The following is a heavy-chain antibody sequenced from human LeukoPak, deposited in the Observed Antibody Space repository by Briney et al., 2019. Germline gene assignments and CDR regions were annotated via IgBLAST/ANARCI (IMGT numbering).Heavy chain of an antibody. Sequence: GGSLRLSCAVSGFTFRTYWMHWVRQVPGKGLVWVSRINEDGRITNYANSVKGRFTISRDNAKNSLYLQMNSLRAEDTAVYYCARDGGGITMIVVPDYWGQGTLVTVSS. D-gene: IGHD3-22*01. CDR1: GFTFRTYW. CDR3: ARDGGGITMIVVPDY. CDR2: INEDGRIT. V-gene: IGHV3-74*01. J-gene: IGHJ4*02.